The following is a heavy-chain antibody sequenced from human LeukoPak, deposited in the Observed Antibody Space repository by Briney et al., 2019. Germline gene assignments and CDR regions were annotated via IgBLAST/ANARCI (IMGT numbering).Heavy chain of an antibody. CDR2: IYSGGST. D-gene: IGHD1-26*01. V-gene: IGHV3-53*01. CDR3: ARERGSGSYDY. J-gene: IGHJ4*02. Sequence: GGSLRLSCAASGFTVSSNYMSWVRQAPGKGLEWVSVIYSGGSTYYADPVKGRFTISRDNSKNTLYLQMNSLRAEDTAVYYCARERGSGSYDYWGQGTLVTVSS. CDR1: GFTVSSNY.